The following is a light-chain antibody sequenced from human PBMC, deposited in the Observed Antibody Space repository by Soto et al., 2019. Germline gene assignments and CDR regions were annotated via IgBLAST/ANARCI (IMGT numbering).Light chain of an antibody. CDR1: SSDFGNYNL. V-gene: IGLV2-14*02. Sequence: QSALTQPASVSGSPGQSITISCTGTSSDFGNYNLVSWYQQHPGKAPKLMIYEVSNRPSGVSNRFSGSKSGNTASLTISGLQAEDEADYYCSSYTSSSTFWVFGGGTKLTVL. J-gene: IGLJ3*02. CDR2: EVS. CDR3: SSYTSSSTFWV.